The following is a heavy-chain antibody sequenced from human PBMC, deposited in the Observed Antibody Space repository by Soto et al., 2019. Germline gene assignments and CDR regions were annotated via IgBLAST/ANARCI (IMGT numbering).Heavy chain of an antibody. CDR1: GYTFTSYG. V-gene: IGHV1-18*04. Sequence: QVQLVQSGAEVKKPGASVKVSCKASGYTFTSYGISWVRQAPGQGLEWMGWISAYNGNTNYAQKLQGRVTMTTDTSTSTAYMELRSLRSDDTAVYYCARDLSSLYYGSGRRYYYYYYGMDVWGQGTTVTVSS. CDR3: ARDLSSLYYGSGRRYYYYYYGMDV. D-gene: IGHD3-10*01. CDR2: ISAYNGNT. J-gene: IGHJ6*02.